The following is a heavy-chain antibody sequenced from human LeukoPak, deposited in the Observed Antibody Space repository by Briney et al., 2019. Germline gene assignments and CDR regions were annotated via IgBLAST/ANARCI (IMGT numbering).Heavy chain of an antibody. CDR3: ARSEFDSGSYLGFDP. CDR2: INHSGST. CDR1: GGSFSGYY. Sequence: SETLSLTCAVYGGSFSGYYWSWIRQPPGKGLEWIGEINHSGSTNYNPSLESRVTISVDTSKNQFSLKLSSVTAADTAVYYCARSEFDSGSYLGFDPWGQGTLVTVSS. D-gene: IGHD1-26*01. V-gene: IGHV4-34*01. J-gene: IGHJ5*02.